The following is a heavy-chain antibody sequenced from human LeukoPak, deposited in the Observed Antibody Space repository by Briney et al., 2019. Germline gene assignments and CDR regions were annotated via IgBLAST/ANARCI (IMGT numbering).Heavy chain of an antibody. CDR2: IKKDGSQK. V-gene: IGHV3-7*01. J-gene: IGHJ4*02. D-gene: IGHD1-14*01. Sequence: PGGSLRLSCVASGFTFSSYWMSWVRQAPGKGLEWVANIKKDGSQKYYVDSVKGRFPISRDNAKNSQFLQMNSLRVEDTAMYYCATDPAGIGSESYWGQGTQVTVSS. CDR3: ATDPAGIGSESY. CDR1: GFTFSSYW.